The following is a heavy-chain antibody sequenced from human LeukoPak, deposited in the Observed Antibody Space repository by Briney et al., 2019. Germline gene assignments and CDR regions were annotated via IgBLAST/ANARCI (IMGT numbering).Heavy chain of an antibody. D-gene: IGHD6-13*01. CDR2: IFYSGST. V-gene: IGHV4-59*08. CDR3: SRGISSSWYFVY. CDR1: GGTISSYD. Sequence: SETLSLTCTVSGGTISSYDWSWIRQPPGKGLEWIGYIFYSGSTNYNPSLKSRVTISVDTSKNQFSLKLSSVTAADTAVYYFSRGISSSWYFVYWGQRTLVTVST. J-gene: IGHJ4*02.